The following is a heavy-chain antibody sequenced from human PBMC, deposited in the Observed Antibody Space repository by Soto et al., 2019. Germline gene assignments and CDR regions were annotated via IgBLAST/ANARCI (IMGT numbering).Heavy chain of an antibody. Sequence: PSETLSFTCAVSGDSISRGGYSWTWIRQPPGKALEWIGNIYDSGSTSYNPSLKSRVTISVDTSKNQFSLRLTSVTAADTAVYFCARGSSTYYDYGMDVWGQGTTVTVSS. J-gene: IGHJ6*02. V-gene: IGHV4-30-2*01. CDR1: GDSISRGGYS. CDR3: ARGSSTYYDYGMDV. CDR2: IYDSGST. D-gene: IGHD6-13*01.